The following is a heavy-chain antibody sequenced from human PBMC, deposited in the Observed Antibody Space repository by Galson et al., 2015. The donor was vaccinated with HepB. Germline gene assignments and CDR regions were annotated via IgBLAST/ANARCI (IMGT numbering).Heavy chain of an antibody. D-gene: IGHD2-15*01. J-gene: IGHJ4*02. CDR3: ARDRGRCFDY. CDR2: ISWNSGSI. V-gene: IGHV3-9*01. CDR1: GFTFDDYA. Sequence: SLRLSCAASGFTFDDYAMHWVRHAPGKGLEWVSGISWNSGSIGYADSVKGRFTISRDNAKNSVYLQMDSLRAEDTAVYYCARDRGRCFDYWGQGTLVTVSS.